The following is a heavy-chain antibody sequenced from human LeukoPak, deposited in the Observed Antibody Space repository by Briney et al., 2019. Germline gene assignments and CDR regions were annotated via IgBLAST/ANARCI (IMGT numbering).Heavy chain of an antibody. Sequence: GASVKVSCKASGGTFSSYAISWVRQAPGQGLEWMGGIIPIFGTADYAQKFQGRVTITADESTSTAYMELSSLRSEDTAVYYCAGVVPAAIHHYYYYYMDVWGKGTTVTVSS. D-gene: IGHD2-2*01. J-gene: IGHJ6*03. CDR3: AGVVPAAIHHYYYYYMDV. CDR2: IIPIFGTA. V-gene: IGHV1-69*13. CDR1: GGTFSSYA.